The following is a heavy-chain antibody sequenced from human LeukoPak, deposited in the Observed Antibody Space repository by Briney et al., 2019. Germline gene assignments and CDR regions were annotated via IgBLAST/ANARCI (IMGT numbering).Heavy chain of an antibody. D-gene: IGHD6-19*01. V-gene: IGHV1-69*04. J-gene: IGHJ4*02. CDR1: GGTFSSYF. CDR3: AGEEERGVTVAGTAFDY. CDR2: IIPTLGIA. Sequence: SVKVSCKASGGTFSSYFITWVRQAPGQGLEWMGRIIPTLGIANYAQKFQGRVTITADKSTSTAYMELSSLRSEDTAVYYCAGEEERGVTVAGTAFDYWGQGTLVTVSS.